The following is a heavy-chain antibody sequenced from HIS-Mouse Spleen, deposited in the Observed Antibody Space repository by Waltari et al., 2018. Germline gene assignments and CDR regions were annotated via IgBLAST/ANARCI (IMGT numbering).Heavy chain of an antibody. V-gene: IGHV4-39*07. CDR3: AREIPYSSSWYDWYFDL. CDR1: GGSISSSRYY. D-gene: IGHD6-13*01. CDR2: LYYSGST. Sequence: QLQLQESGPGLVKPSETLSLPCTVPGGSISSSRYYWPWIRQPPGKGLVWIGSLYYSGSTYYNPSLKSRVTISVDTSKNQFSLKLSSVTAADTAVYYCAREIPYSSSWYDWYFDLWGRGTLVTVSS. J-gene: IGHJ2*01.